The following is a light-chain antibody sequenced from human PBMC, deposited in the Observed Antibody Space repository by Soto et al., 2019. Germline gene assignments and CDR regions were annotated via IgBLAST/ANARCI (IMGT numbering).Light chain of an antibody. J-gene: IGLJ1*01. Sequence: QSALTQPPSASGSLGQPVTISCTGTSSDVGAYNYVSWYQQHPGKAPKLMIYEVTRRPSGVPDRFSGSKSGNTASLNVSGLQAEDEADYYCCSYADNTDYVFXTGTKVTVL. V-gene: IGLV2-8*01. CDR2: EVT. CDR1: SSDVGAYNY. CDR3: CSYADNTDYV.